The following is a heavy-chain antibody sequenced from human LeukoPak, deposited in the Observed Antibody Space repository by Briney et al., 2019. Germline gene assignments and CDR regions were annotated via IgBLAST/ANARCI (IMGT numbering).Heavy chain of an antibody. CDR1: GFTVSSNY. Sequence: PGGSLRLSCAASGFTVSSNYMSWVRQAPGKGLEWVSVIYSGGSTYYADSVKGRFTNSRDNSKNTLYLQMNSLRAEDTAVYYCARVSTRYYYGMDVWGQGTTVTVSS. V-gene: IGHV3-53*01. J-gene: IGHJ6*02. CDR2: IYSGGST. CDR3: ARVSTRYYYGMDV.